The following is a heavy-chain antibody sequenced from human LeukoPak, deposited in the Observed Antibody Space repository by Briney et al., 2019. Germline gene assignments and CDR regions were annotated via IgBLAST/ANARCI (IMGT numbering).Heavy chain of an antibody. J-gene: IGHJ5*02. CDR3: ARGGYCSGGICSGINWFDP. Sequence: SETLSLTCTVSGGSISSYYWSWIRQPPGKGLEWIGYIYYSGSTNYNPSLKSRVTISVDTSKNQFSLKLSSVTAADTAVYYCARGGYCSGGICSGINWFDPWGQGTLVTVSS. V-gene: IGHV4-59*12. CDR1: GGSISSYY. D-gene: IGHD2-15*01. CDR2: IYYSGST.